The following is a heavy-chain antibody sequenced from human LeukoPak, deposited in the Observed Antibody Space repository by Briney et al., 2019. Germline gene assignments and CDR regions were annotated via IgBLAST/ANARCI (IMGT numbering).Heavy chain of an antibody. CDR1: GFPFETNA. J-gene: IGHJ4*02. D-gene: IGHD6-19*01. CDR2: LGNTET. Sequence: PGGSLRLSCATSGFPFETNAMSWVRQAPGKGLEWVATLGNTETFYTDSVTGRFTISRDNSKTTVHLQMSWLRVESTVIHYCVKDLVAASENVRGWYPMDYGGQGTLVTVYS. V-gene: IGHV3-23*01. CDR3: VKDLVAASENVRGWYPMDY.